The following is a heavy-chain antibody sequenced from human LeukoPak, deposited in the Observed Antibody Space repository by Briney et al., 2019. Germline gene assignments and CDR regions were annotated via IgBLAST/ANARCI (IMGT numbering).Heavy chain of an antibody. J-gene: IGHJ6*03. CDR2: INHSGST. Sequence: SETLSLTCTVSGGSISSSSYYWSWIRQPPGKGLEWIGEINHSGSTNYNPSLKSRVTISVDTSKNQFSLKLSSVTAADTAVYYCAREAGYGDYVSYMDVWGKGTTVTVSS. CDR3: AREAGYGDYVSYMDV. V-gene: IGHV4-39*07. D-gene: IGHD4-17*01. CDR1: GGSISSSSYY.